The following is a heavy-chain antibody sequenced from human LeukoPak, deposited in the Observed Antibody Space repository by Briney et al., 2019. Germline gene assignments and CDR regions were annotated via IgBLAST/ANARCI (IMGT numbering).Heavy chain of an antibody. CDR3: AREEGARYFDWHTPPFDY. CDR1: GGTFSSYA. CDR2: INPNSGGT. V-gene: IGHV1-2*02. Sequence: ASVRVSCKASGGTFSSYAISWVRQAPGQGLEWMGWINPNSGGTNYAQKFQGRVTMTRDTSISTAYMELSRLRSDDTAVYYCAREEGARYFDWHTPPFDYWGQGTLVTVSS. J-gene: IGHJ4*02. D-gene: IGHD3-9*01.